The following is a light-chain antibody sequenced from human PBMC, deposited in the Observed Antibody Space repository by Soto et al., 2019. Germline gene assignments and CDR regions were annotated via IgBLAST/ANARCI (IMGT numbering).Light chain of an antibody. V-gene: IGKV1-12*01. Sequence: DIQMTQSPSSVSASVGDTVTITCRASQAIGSWLAWYQQRPGKAPKLLIYAASSLQTGVPSRFSGSGSGTDFALNISSLQPEDFATYYCQQANGFPITFGGGAKVE. CDR1: QAIGSW. J-gene: IGKJ4*01. CDR2: AAS. CDR3: QQANGFPIT.